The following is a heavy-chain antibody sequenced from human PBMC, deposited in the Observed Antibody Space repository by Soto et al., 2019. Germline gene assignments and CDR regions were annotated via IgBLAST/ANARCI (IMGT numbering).Heavy chain of an antibody. V-gene: IGHV1-69*13. CDR1: GGTFSSYA. J-gene: IGHJ6*02. D-gene: IGHD2-15*01. CDR2: IIPIFGTA. CDR3: ARDRGIGYCSGGSCPPRGYYGMDV. Sequence: AASVKVSCKASGGTFSSYAISWVRQAPGQGLEWMGGIIPIFGTANYAQKFQGRVTITADESTSTAYMELSSLRSEDTAVYYCARDRGIGYCSGGSCPPRGYYGMDVWGQGTTVTVS.